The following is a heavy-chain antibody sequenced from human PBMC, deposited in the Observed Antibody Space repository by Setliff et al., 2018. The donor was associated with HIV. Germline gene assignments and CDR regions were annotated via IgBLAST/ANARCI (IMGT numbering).Heavy chain of an antibody. CDR2: IYISGST. V-gene: IGHV4-59*10. Sequence: LSLTCAVYGGSFSDNYWSWIRQSPGKGLEWIGHIYISGSTNYNPSFNSRVTMSVDTSKNQFSLRLTSVTAADTAMYHCARDRSSGWSKDWFDTWGQGILGTVSS. J-gene: IGHJ5*02. CDR1: GGSFSDNY. CDR3: ARDRSSGWSKDWFDT. D-gene: IGHD6-19*01.